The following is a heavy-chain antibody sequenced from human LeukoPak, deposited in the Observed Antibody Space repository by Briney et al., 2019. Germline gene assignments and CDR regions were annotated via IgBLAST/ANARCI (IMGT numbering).Heavy chain of an antibody. D-gene: IGHD6-19*01. Sequence: GESLKISCQGSGSRFTSYWIGWVRQMPGKGLGWMRTIYPGDSDTSYSPSFQCQVTFSADKSINTAYLQWSSLKASDTAMYYCARLVGGVAGTRPYYYYGMDVWGQGTTVTVSS. J-gene: IGHJ6*02. CDR2: IYPGDSDT. CDR3: ARLVGGVAGTRPYYYYGMDV. CDR1: GSRFTSYW. V-gene: IGHV5-51*01.